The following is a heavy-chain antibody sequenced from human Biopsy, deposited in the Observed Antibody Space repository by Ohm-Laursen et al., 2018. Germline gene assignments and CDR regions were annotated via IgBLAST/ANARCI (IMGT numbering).Heavy chain of an antibody. J-gene: IGHJ6*02. D-gene: IGHD1-14*01. CDR3: ARSPGRDRMDV. CDR1: AFTFSGYS. CDR2: INVYSNKK. V-gene: IGHV3-48*04. Sequence: GSLRLSCAASAFTFSGYSMNWVRQAPGRGLEWVSYINVYSNKKYYADSVKGRFIVSRDNNKNSLYLQMNSLRAEDTAVYHCARSPGRDRMDVWGQGTTVIVSS.